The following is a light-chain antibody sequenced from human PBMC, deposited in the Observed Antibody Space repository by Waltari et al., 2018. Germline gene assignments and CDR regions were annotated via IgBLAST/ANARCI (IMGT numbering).Light chain of an antibody. J-gene: IGKJ3*01. V-gene: IGKV1-5*03. CDR3: QRYNSYPIT. CDR1: QSIGRW. Sequence: DIQMTQPPSTLSASVGDRVTITCRASQSIGRWLAWYQQKPGKAPKLLIYEATSLESGVPSRFSASGSGTEFTLTISSLQPDDFATYYCQRYNSYPITFGPGTKVDI. CDR2: EAT.